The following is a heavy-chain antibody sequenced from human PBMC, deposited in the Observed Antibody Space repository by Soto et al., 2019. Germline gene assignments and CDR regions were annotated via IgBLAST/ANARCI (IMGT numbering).Heavy chain of an antibody. J-gene: IGHJ6*02. D-gene: IGHD3-10*01. Sequence: GGSLRLSCAASGFTFSSYAMSWVRQAPGKGLEWVSAISGSGGSTYYADSVKGRFTISRDNSKNTLYLQMNSLRAEDTAVYYCAKGALYYGSGSYLSSYDVWGQGTTVTVSS. CDR2: ISGSGGST. CDR3: AKGALYYGSGSYLSSYDV. V-gene: IGHV3-23*01. CDR1: GFTFSSYA.